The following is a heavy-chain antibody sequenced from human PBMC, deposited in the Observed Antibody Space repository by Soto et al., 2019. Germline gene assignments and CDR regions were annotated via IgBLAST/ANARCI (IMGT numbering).Heavy chain of an antibody. CDR1: GFTFSSYT. Sequence: PGGSLRLSCAASGFTFSSYTMSWVRQAPGKGLEWVSGVSGTGTRTYYADSVKGRFTISRDNSESTLSLQMNSLRDEDTAVYYCAKGPNTDLLGGFEFGGQGTMVTVSS. D-gene: IGHD2-15*01. CDR2: VSGTGTRT. CDR3: AKGPNTDLLGGFEF. J-gene: IGHJ3*01. V-gene: IGHV3-23*01.